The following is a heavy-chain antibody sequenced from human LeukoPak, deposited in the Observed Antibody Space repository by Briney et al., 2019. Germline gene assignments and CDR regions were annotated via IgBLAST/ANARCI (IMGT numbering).Heavy chain of an antibody. J-gene: IGHJ4*02. CDR1: GYTFTGYY. V-gene: IGHV1-2*02. CDR2: INPNSGGT. CDR3: ARSDSSGYYLFYFDY. Sequence: GASVKVSCKASGYTFTGYYMHWVRQAPGQGLEWMGWINPNSGGTNYAQKFQGRVTMTRDTSISTAYMELSRLRSDDTAVYYCARSDSSGYYLFYFDYWGQGTLVTVSS. D-gene: IGHD3-22*01.